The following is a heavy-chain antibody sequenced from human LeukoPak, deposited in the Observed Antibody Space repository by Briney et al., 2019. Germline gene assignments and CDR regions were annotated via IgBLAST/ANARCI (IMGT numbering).Heavy chain of an antibody. CDR1: GSRFTSYW. CDR3: ASWYYYDSSGPGNAFDI. V-gene: IGHV5-51*01. J-gene: IGHJ3*02. D-gene: IGHD3-22*01. CDR2: IYPGDSDT. Sequence: GASLKISCKGSGSRFTSYWIGWVRQLPGKGLEWMGIIYPGDSDTRYSPSFQGQVTISADKSISTADLQWSSPKASDTAMYYCASWYYYDSSGPGNAFDIWGQGTMVTVSS.